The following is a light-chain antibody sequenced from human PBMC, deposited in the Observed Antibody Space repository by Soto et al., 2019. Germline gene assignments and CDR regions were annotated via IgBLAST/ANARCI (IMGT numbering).Light chain of an antibody. V-gene: IGKV1-5*03. Sequence: DIQMTQSPSTLSASVGDRVTITCRASQSIGTWLAWYQQKPGKAPKVLIHKASSLESGVPSRFSGSGSGTEFTLTISSLQPDDFATYYCQQSKIYTYTFGQGTKVEIK. CDR1: QSIGTW. CDR2: KAS. CDR3: QQSKIYTYT. J-gene: IGKJ2*01.